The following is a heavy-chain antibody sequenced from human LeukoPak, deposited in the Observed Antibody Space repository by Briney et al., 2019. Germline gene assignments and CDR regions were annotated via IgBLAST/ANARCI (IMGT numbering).Heavy chain of an antibody. J-gene: IGHJ4*02. V-gene: IGHV1-18*04. CDR2: ISAYNGNT. D-gene: IGHD3-9*01. CDR3: ARVAVKYDILTGYYPGYYFDY. Sequence: GASVKVSCKASGYTFTSYGISWVRQAPGQGLEWMGWISAYNGNTNYAQKLQGRVTMTTDTSTSTAYMELRSLRSDDTAVYYCARVAVKYDILTGYYPGYYFDYWGQGTLVTVSS. CDR1: GYTFTSYG.